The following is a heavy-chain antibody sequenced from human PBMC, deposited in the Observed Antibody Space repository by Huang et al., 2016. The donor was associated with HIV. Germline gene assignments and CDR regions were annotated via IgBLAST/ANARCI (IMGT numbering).Heavy chain of an antibody. CDR1: GFTFSSYG. J-gene: IGHJ4*02. Sequence: QILLIESGGGVVQPGRSLRLYCVASGFTFSSYGMHWVRQAPGKGLEGVAVISYDEDNKYYADSVRGRFTIARDNSKNTLYLQMNSLRIEDTAVYYCARGPIRFLAWLLNFDYWGQGALVTVSS. CDR3: ARGPIRFLAWLLNFDY. CDR2: ISYDEDNK. D-gene: IGHD3-3*01. V-gene: IGHV3-30*03.